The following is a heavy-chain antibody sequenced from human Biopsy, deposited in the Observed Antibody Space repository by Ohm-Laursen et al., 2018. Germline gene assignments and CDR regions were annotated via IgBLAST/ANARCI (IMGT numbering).Heavy chain of an antibody. CDR2: IWYDGSDQ. D-gene: IGHD3-16*01. J-gene: IGHJ2*01. V-gene: IGHV3-33*01. Sequence: SLRLSCAASGFIFTSYGMHWVRQAPGKGLEWVALIWYDGSDQYYADSVKGRFTISRDNSKNTVYLQMNSLRAEDTAVYYCVRVGATEVSHYFDHWGRGTLVTVSS. CDR3: VRVGATEVSHYFDH. CDR1: GFIFTSYG.